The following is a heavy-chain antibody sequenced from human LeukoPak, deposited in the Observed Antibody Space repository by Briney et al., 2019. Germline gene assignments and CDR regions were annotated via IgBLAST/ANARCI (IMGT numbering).Heavy chain of an antibody. Sequence: GRSLRLSCAASGFTFSSYAMHWVRQAPGKGLEWVAVISYDGSNKYYADSVKGRFTISRDNSKNTLYLQMNSLRAEDTAVHYCANTPSYGYLGGDWGQGTLVTVSS. D-gene: IGHD5-18*01. J-gene: IGHJ1*01. V-gene: IGHV3-30*04. CDR1: GFTFSSYA. CDR2: ISYDGSNK. CDR3: ANTPSYGYLGGD.